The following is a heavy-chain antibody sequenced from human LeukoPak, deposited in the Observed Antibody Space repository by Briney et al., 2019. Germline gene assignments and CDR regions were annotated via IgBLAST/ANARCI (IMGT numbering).Heavy chain of an antibody. Sequence: PGGSLRLSCAASGFTFDHYAMHWVRQAPGKGLEWVSGISWNSGSIGYADSVKGRFTISRDNAKNSLYLQMNSLRAEDMALYYCAKGAGPYCSGGSCYSPLDVWGKGTTVTVSS. D-gene: IGHD2-15*01. CDR1: GFTFDHYA. V-gene: IGHV3-9*03. CDR3: AKGAGPYCSGGSCYSPLDV. J-gene: IGHJ6*04. CDR2: ISWNSGSI.